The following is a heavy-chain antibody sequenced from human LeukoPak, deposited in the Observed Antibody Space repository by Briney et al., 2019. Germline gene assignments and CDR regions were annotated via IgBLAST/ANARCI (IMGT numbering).Heavy chain of an antibody. Sequence: SGGSLRLSCAASGLTCSSNDMHWVRQVTGKGLEWVSFIGTAGETYYPGSVKGRFTISRDDAKNSLYLQMNSLRAGDTAVYYCARGVVGAGTHFDYWGQGTLVTVSS. CDR3: ARGVVGAGTHFDY. V-gene: IGHV3-13*04. CDR2: IGTAGET. J-gene: IGHJ4*02. CDR1: GLTCSSND. D-gene: IGHD2-2*01.